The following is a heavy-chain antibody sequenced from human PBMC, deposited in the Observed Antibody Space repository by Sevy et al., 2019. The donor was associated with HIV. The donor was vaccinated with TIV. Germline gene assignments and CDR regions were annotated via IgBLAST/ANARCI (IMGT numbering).Heavy chain of an antibody. CDR2: IYRRWNT. J-gene: IGHJ4*02. CDR1: GGSISNYY. CDR3: ARGVTGTPGFSDY. Sequence: SETLSLTCTVSGGSISNYYWNWIRQPPGKGLEWIGYIYRRWNTNYNPSLKSRVTISVDTSENQFFLNLISMTAADTAVYYCARGVTGTPGFSDYWGLGTLVTVSS. D-gene: IGHD1-7*01. V-gene: IGHV4-59*01.